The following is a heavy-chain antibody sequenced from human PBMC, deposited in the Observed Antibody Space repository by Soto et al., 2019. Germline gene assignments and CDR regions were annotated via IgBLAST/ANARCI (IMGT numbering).Heavy chain of an antibody. Sequence: EVQLVESGGGLIQPGGSLRLSCAASGFTFSSNDMNWVRQAPGKGLEWVSLIYSGGSTYYADSVKGRFTISRDNSKNTFYLQMSSLSAEVTAVYYCATRPLLPGAPWGQGTMVTVSS. CDR3: ATRPLLPGAP. CDR1: GFTFSSND. D-gene: IGHD3-22*01. J-gene: IGHJ3*01. V-gene: IGHV3-53*01. CDR2: IYSGGST.